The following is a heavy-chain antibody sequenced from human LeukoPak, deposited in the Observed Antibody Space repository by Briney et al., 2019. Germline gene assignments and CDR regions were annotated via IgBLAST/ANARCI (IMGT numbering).Heavy chain of an antibody. CDR1: GFIFGAYA. J-gene: IGHJ5*02. V-gene: IGHV3-30*04. Sequence: GGSLRLSCAASGFIFGAYALHWVRQAPGKGLEWVAVISYDGSNKYYVDSVKGRITISRDKSKNTLYLQMSSLRADDTAVYSCARGRDTTTWYGNWFDPWGQGTLVTVSS. D-gene: IGHD6-13*01. CDR3: ARGRDTTTWYGNWFDP. CDR2: ISYDGSNK.